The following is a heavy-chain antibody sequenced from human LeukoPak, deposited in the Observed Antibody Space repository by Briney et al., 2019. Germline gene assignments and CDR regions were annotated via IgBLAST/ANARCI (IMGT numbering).Heavy chain of an antibody. CDR2: IIPIFGTA. V-gene: IGHV1-69*05. D-gene: IGHD2-21*01. CDR1: GGTFSSYA. J-gene: IGHJ4*02. CDR3: AXXPTLIWRYYFDY. Sequence: GASVKVSCKASGGTFSSYAISWVRQAPGQGLEWMGGIIPIFGTANYAQKFQGRVTITTDESTSTAYMELSSLRSEDTAVYYCAXXPTLIWRYYFDYWGQGTLVTVSS.